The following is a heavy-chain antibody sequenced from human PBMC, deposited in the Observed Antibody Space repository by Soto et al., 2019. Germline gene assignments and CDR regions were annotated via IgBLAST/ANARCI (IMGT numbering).Heavy chain of an antibody. V-gene: IGHV3-66*01. CDR2: IQSGGPT. CDR1: GFTVSSKY. D-gene: IGHD2-15*01. Sequence: GGSLRLSSAASGFTVSSKYMSWVRQAPGKGLQWVSLIQSGGPTYYADSVKGRFTISRDTSENTLHLQMDSLRAEDTAVYYCARDDVLCVGVRCYGGPLDFWGKGTTVTVSS. CDR3: ARDDVLCVGVRCYGGPLDF. J-gene: IGHJ6*04.